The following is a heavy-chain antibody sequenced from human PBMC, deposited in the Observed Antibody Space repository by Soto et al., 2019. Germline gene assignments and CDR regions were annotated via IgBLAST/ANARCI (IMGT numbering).Heavy chain of an antibody. CDR3: AREDVVATII. Sequence: GASVKVSCKVSGGTFSSYDISWVRQAPGQGLEWMGGIIPIFGTANYAQKFQGRVTITADESTSTAYMELSSLRSEDTAVHYCAREDVVATIIWGQGTLVTVSS. J-gene: IGHJ4*02. CDR1: GGTFSSYD. V-gene: IGHV1-69*13. CDR2: IIPIFGTA. D-gene: IGHD5-12*01.